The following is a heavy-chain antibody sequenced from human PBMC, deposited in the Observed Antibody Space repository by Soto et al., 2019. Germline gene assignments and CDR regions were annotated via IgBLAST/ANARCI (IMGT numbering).Heavy chain of an antibody. Sequence: SETLSLTCTVSGGSISSYYWIWIRQPPGKGLEWIGYIYYSGSTNYNPSLKSRVTISVDTSKNQFSLKLSSVAAADTAVYYCARGLLTTVTSYYFDYWGQGTLVTVSS. CDR2: IYYSGST. V-gene: IGHV4-59*01. CDR1: GGSISSYY. D-gene: IGHD4-17*01. J-gene: IGHJ4*02. CDR3: ARGLLTTVTSYYFDY.